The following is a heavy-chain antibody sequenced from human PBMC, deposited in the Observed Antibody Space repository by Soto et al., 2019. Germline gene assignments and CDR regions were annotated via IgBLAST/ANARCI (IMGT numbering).Heavy chain of an antibody. CDR1: GGSISSYY. D-gene: IGHD2-2*01. CDR3: AREKSTSLAVAY. J-gene: IGHJ4*02. Sequence: PSETLSLTCTVSGGSISSYYWSWIRQPAGKGLEWIGRIYTSGSTNYNPSLKSRVTMSVDTSKNQFSLNLRSVTAADTAVYYCAREKSTSLAVAYWGQGTLVTVSS. V-gene: IGHV4-4*07. CDR2: IYTSGST.